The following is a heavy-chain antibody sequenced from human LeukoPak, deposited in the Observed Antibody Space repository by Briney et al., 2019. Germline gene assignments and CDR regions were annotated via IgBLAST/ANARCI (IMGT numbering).Heavy chain of an antibody. CDR3: ARDRLQLQS. V-gene: IGHV3-23*01. D-gene: IGHD1-1*01. J-gene: IGHJ5*02. Sequence: PGGSLRLSCAASGFPFSSYAMSWVRQAPGKGLEWVSAISGSGDSTYYADSVKGRFTISRDNSKNTLYLQMNSLRAEDTAVYYCARDRLQLQSWGQGTLVTVSS. CDR1: GFPFSSYA. CDR2: ISGSGDST.